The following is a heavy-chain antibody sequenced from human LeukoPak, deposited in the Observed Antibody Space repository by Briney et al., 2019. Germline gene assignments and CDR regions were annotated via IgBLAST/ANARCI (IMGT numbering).Heavy chain of an antibody. D-gene: IGHD6-19*01. CDR1: GFTFSSSW. Sequence: GGSLRLSCAASGFTFSSSWMNWVRQAPGKGLEWVSVISGSGDIASSADSVKGRFIVSRDNSKNTLYLLMNTLRAEDTAIYYCAKVTVAGSMRSYFDYWGQGTLVTVSS. CDR3: AKVTVAGSMRSYFDY. J-gene: IGHJ4*02. V-gene: IGHV3-23*01. CDR2: ISGSGDIA.